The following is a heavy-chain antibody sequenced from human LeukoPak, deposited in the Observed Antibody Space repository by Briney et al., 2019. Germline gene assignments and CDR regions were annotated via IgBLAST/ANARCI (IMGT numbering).Heavy chain of an antibody. CDR2: INSDGSST. CDR3: ARVSSGWWILYYYYGMDV. J-gene: IGHJ6*02. CDR1: GFTFSSYW. D-gene: IGHD6-19*01. V-gene: IGHV3-74*01. Sequence: GSLRLSCAASGFTFSSYWMHWVRQAPGKGLVWVSRINSDGSSTSYADSVKGRFTISRDNAKNTLYLQMNSLRAEDTAVYYCARVSSGWWILYYYYGMDVWGQGTTVTVSS.